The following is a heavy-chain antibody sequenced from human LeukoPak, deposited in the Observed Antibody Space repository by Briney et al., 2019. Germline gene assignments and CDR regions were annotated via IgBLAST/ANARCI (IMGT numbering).Heavy chain of an antibody. CDR1: GFTFSSYE. CDR2: IYSGGST. J-gene: IGHJ5*02. Sequence: GGSLRLSCAASGFTFSSYEMSWVRQAPGKGLEWVSVIYSGGSTYYADSVKGRFTISRDNSKNTLYLQMNSLRAEDTAVYYCARAPGRDWFDPWGQGTLVTVSS. V-gene: IGHV3-66*01. CDR3: ARAPGRDWFDP.